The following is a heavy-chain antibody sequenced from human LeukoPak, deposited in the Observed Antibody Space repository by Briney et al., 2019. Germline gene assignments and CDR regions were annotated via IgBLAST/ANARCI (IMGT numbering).Heavy chain of an antibody. Sequence: ASVKISCKASEFTFTDYAINWVRQAPGQRLEWMGWINAGNGNTRYSQRFQGRVTITRDTSASTAYMELSSLTSEDTAVYYCTRGRWSATTASYYLDFWGQGTLVTVSS. CDR2: INAGNGNT. CDR1: EFTFTDYA. CDR3: TRGRWSATTASYYLDF. V-gene: IGHV1-3*01. D-gene: IGHD5-24*01. J-gene: IGHJ4*02.